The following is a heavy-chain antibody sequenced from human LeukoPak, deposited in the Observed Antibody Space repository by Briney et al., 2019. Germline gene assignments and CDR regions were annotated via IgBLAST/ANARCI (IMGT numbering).Heavy chain of an antibody. CDR3: VKDAQRGFDYTNSLQN. D-gene: IGHD4-11*01. CDR1: GFTFSHYG. CDR2: IWSDGSDK. Sequence: PGRSLRLSCAASGFTFSHYGMHWVRQAPGAGLEWVAVIWSDGSDKYYAKSVKGRFTISRDNSKNSLSLQMNSLRAEDTAVYYCVKDAQRGFDYTNSLQNWGQGILVTVSS. V-gene: IGHV3-33*06. J-gene: IGHJ1*01.